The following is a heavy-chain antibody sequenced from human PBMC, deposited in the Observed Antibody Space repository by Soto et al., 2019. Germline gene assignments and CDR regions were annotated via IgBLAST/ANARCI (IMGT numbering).Heavy chain of an antibody. V-gene: IGHV3-64D*06. D-gene: IGHD1-26*01. CDR1: EFTFSSYA. CDR2: ISSNGGNT. CDR3: VKDRYWVGATAFDI. Sequence: PGGSLRLSCSASEFTFSSYAMHWVRQAPGKGLEYVSAISSNGGNTYYADSVKGRFTISRDNSKNTLYLQMSSLRPEDTAVYYCVKDRYWVGATAFDIWGQGTMATVSS. J-gene: IGHJ3*02.